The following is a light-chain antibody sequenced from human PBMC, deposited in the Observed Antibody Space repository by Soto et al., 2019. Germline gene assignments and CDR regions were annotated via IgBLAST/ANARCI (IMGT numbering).Light chain of an antibody. J-gene: IGKJ1*01. CDR3: MQSLQLRT. Sequence: DIVLTQTPLSSPVTLGQPASFSCRSSRSLLHSDGNTYLSWLHQRPGQPPRLLIYQISKRLSGVPDRFSGSGAGTSFTLKISRVEAQYVGIYFCMQSLQLRTFGQGTRWISN. V-gene: IGKV2-24*01. CDR1: RSLLHSDGNTY. CDR2: QIS.